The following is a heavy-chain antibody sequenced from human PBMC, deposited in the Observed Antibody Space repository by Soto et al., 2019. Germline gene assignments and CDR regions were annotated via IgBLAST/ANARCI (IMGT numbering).Heavy chain of an antibody. CDR3: AKESMPEHYGDTLSDY. D-gene: IGHD4-17*01. J-gene: IGHJ4*02. V-gene: IGHV3-23*01. CDR1: GFSINNYA. Sequence: VQLLESGGAFVQPGGSLRLSCAASGFSINNYAVSWVRQAPGKGLEWVSTFSAGGRAYYADSVRGRFSVARDRSQNTVDLQISVLRPEDSAVYYCAKESMPEHYGDTLSDYWGQGTRVTVSS. CDR2: FSAGGRA.